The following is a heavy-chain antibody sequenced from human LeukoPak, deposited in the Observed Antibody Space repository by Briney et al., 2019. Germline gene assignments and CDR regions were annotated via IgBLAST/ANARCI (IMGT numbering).Heavy chain of an antibody. D-gene: IGHD6-19*01. J-gene: IGHJ3*02. CDR1: GFTVSSNY. CDR3: ARDSLGIAVAGTRDAFDI. Sequence: PGGSLSLSCAASGFTVSSNYMSWVRQAPGKGLEWVSVIYSGGSTYYADSAKGRFTISRDNSKNTLYLQMNSLRAEDTAVYYCARDSLGIAVAGTRDAFDIWGQGTMVTVPS. CDR2: IYSGGST. V-gene: IGHV3-66*01.